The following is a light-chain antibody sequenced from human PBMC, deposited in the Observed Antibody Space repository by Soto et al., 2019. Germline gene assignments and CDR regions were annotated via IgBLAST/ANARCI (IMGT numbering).Light chain of an antibody. CDR2: KAS. Sequence: IQTTHSPSSLSASVADRVTITCRASQGIRNDLGWYQQKPGKAPKLLIYKASTLKSGVPSRFSGSGSGTEFTLTISSLQPDDFATYYCQHYNSYSEAFGLGTKVEI. CDR1: QGIRND. J-gene: IGKJ1*01. V-gene: IGKV1-5*03. CDR3: QHYNSYSEA.